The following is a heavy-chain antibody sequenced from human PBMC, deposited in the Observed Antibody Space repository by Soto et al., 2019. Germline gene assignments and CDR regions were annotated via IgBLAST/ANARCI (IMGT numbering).Heavy chain of an antibody. J-gene: IGHJ4*02. D-gene: IGHD3-9*01. V-gene: IGHV3-30*18. CDR2: ISYDGSNK. CDR1: GFTFSSYG. CDR3: AKDRPYYDILTGYDY. Sequence: GGSLRLSCAASGFTFSSYGMHWVRQAPGKGLEWVAVISYDGSNKYYADSVKGRFTISRDNSKNTLYLQMNSLRAEDTAVYYCAKDRPYYDILTGYDYWGQGTLVTVSS.